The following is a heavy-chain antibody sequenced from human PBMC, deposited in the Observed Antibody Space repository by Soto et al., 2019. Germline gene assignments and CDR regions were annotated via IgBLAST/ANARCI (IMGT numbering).Heavy chain of an antibody. V-gene: IGHV3-23*01. CDR1: GFTFSSYA. J-gene: IGHJ4*02. Sequence: EVQLLESGGGLVQPGGSLRLSCAASGFTFSSYAMSWVRQAPGKGLEWVSAISGSGGSTYYADSVKGRFTISRDNSKNTLYLQMNSLRAEDTAVYYCAKSVGVRGGTEYFDYWAQGTLVTVSS. CDR2: ISGSGGST. D-gene: IGHD3-10*01. CDR3: AKSVGVRGGTEYFDY.